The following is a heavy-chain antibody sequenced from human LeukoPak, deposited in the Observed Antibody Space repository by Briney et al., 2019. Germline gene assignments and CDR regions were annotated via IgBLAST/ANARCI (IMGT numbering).Heavy chain of an antibody. D-gene: IGHD3-3*01. Sequence: SETLSLTCAVYGGSFSGYYWSWIRQPPGKGLEWIGEINHSGSTNCNPSLKSRVTISVDTSKNQFSLKLSSVTAADTAVYYCARDYYDFWSGSYNWFDPWGQGTLVTVSS. V-gene: IGHV4-34*01. CDR3: ARDYYDFWSGSYNWFDP. J-gene: IGHJ5*02. CDR2: INHSGST. CDR1: GGSFSGYY.